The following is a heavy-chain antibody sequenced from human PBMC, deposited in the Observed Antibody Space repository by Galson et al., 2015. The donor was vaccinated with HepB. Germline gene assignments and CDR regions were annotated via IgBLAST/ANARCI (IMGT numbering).Heavy chain of an antibody. D-gene: IGHD3-22*01. CDR3: VRDGAYSSDGGRTNYFDY. Sequence: SLRLSCATFGFTFNTYGMHWVRQAPGKGLEWVAVVTYDGTNKYYGDSVKGRFTISRDNPKNRVFLQMSSLRAEDTGIYYCVRDGAYSSDGGRTNYFDYWGQGTLVTVSS. J-gene: IGHJ4*02. CDR1: GFTFNTYG. V-gene: IGHV3-33*05. CDR2: VTYDGTNK.